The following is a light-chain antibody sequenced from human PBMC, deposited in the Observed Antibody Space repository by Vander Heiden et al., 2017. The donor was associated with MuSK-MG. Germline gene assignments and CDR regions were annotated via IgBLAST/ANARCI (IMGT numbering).Light chain of an antibody. CDR3: SSYTSSSTLAVV. Sequence: QSALTQPASVSGSPGQSITISCTGTSSDVGGYNYVSWYQQHPGKAPKLMIYDVSIRPSGVSNRFSGSKSGNTASLTISGLQAEDEADYYCSSYTSSSTLAVVFGGGTKLTVL. V-gene: IGLV2-14*03. J-gene: IGLJ2*01. CDR1: SSDVGGYNY. CDR2: DVS.